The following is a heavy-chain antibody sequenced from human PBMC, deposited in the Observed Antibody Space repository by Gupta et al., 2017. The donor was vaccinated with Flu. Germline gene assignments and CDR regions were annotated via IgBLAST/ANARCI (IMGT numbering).Heavy chain of an antibody. CDR3: ARTLVYNDMHV. CDR1: GFSVSDYY. J-gene: IGHJ6*02. D-gene: IGHD3-10*01. CDR2: TRDKTKGFSR. V-gene: IGHV3-72*01. Sequence: EVQLVESGGGLVQPGGSLRLSCVASGFSVSDYYTDWVRQAPGKGLEWVARTRDKTKGFSRDYAASVRGRFTISRDSSTNSVYLQMNSLKIDDAAVYYCARTLVYNDMHVWGQGTTVTVS.